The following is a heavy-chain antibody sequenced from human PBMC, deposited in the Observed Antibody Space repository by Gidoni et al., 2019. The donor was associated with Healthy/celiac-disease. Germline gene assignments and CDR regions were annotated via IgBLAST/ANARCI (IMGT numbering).Heavy chain of an antibody. D-gene: IGHD3-9*01. V-gene: IGHV4-34*01. Sequence: QVQLQQWGAGLLKPSETLSLTGAVYGGSFSGYYWRWIRQPPGKGLEWLGEINHSGSTNYNPSLKSRVTISVDTSKNQFSLKLSSVTAADTAVYYCAREGEEYYDILTGYYLRHYYYMDVWGKGTTVTVSS. CDR1: GGSFSGYY. J-gene: IGHJ6*03. CDR3: AREGEEYYDILTGYYLRHYYYMDV. CDR2: INHSGST.